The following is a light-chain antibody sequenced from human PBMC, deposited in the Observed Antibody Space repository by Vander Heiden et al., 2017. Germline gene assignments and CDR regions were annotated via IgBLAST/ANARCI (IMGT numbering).Light chain of an antibody. CDR3: LQRSNWPLT. CDR2: DAS. Sequence: EIVLTQSPATLSVSPGERATLSCRASHSVRSYLDWYQQKPGQSPRLLIYDASNRATGIPARFSGSGSGTDFTLTISSLEPEDFAVYYCLQRSNWPLTFGGGTKLEIK. J-gene: IGKJ4*01. V-gene: IGKV3-11*01. CDR1: HSVRSY.